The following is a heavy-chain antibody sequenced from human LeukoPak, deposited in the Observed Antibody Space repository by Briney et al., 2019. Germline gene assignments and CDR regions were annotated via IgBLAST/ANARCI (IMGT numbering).Heavy chain of an antibody. CDR3: ARAGGYYYDSSGYFAPPYPVYYFDY. CDR2: ISAYNGNT. Sequence: GASVKVSCKASGYTFTSYGISWVRQAPGQGLEWMGWISAYNGNTNYAQKLQGRVTMTTDTSTSTAYMELRSLRSDDTAVYYCARAGGYYYDSSGYFAPPYPVYYFDYWGQGTLVTVSS. J-gene: IGHJ4*02. V-gene: IGHV1-18*01. CDR1: GYTFTSYG. D-gene: IGHD3-22*01.